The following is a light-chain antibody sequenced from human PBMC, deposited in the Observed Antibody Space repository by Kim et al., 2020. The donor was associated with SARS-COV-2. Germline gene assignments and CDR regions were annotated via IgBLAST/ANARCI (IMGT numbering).Light chain of an antibody. Sequence: DIQMTQSPSTLSASVGDRVTITCRASQSISSSLAWYQQKPGKAPNLLIYDASSLERGVPSRFSGSGSGTEFTLTISSLQPEDFATYFCQQYDSFAQYTFGQGTKLEI. CDR1: QSISSS. CDR3: QQYDSFAQYT. V-gene: IGKV1-5*01. CDR2: DAS. J-gene: IGKJ2*01.